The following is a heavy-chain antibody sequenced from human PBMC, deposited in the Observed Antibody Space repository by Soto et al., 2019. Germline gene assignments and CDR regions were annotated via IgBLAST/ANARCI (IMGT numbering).Heavy chain of an antibody. V-gene: IGHV3-15*01. CDR3: TRDYYDSSGYLI. CDR2: IKNKTDGGTT. J-gene: IGHJ4*02. Sequence: GGSLRLSCAASGFTFSNAWMSWVRQATGKGLEWVGRIKNKTDGGTTDYAAPVKGRFTISRDDSKNTLYLQMNSLKTEDTAVYYCTRDYYDSSGYLIWGQGTLVTVSS. CDR1: GFTFSNAW. D-gene: IGHD3-22*01.